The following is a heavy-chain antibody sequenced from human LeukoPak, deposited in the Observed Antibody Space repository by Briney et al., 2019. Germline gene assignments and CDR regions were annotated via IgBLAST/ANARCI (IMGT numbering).Heavy chain of an antibody. V-gene: IGHV4-31*03. CDR1: GGSISSGGYY. Sequence: SETLSLTCTASGGSISSGGYYWSWIRQHPGKGLEWIGYIYYSGSTYYNPSLKSRVTISVDTSKNQFSLKLSSVTAADTAVCYCARAVTSILTGYYSYYFDYWGQGTLVTVSS. CDR3: ARAVTSILTGYYSYYFDY. D-gene: IGHD3-9*01. CDR2: IYYSGST. J-gene: IGHJ4*02.